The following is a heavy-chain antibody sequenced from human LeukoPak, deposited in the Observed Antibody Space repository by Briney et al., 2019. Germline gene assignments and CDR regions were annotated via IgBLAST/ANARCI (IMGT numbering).Heavy chain of an antibody. D-gene: IGHD2-2*01. V-gene: IGHV1-69*05. J-gene: IGHJ6*03. Sequence: SVKVSCKASGGTFSSYAISWVRQAPGQRLEWIGGISPIFGTANYAQKFQGRVTITTDESTGTAYMELSSLRSEDTAVYYCASKRGSTNHYYYYRDVWGKGTTVTVSS. CDR3: ASKRGSTNHYYYYRDV. CDR2: ISPIFGTA. CDR1: GGTFSSYA.